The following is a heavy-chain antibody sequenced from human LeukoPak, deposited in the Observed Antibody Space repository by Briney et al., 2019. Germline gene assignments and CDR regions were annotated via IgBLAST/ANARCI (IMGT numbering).Heavy chain of an antibody. V-gene: IGHV3-64*02. J-gene: IGHJ4*02. CDR2: INYKGGTT. Sequence: GGSLRLSCAASGFTLSSFSMHWVRQSPGRGLEYVSAINYKGGTTYYTDSVKGRFTVSRDNSKNTLYLQMASLRDEDMGVYYCARVGPATAFDYWGQGTQVTVSS. CDR1: GFTLSSFS. CDR3: ARVGPATAFDY.